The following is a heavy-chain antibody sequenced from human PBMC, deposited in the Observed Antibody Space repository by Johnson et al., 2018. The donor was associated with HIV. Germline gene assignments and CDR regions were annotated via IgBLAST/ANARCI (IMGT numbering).Heavy chain of an antibody. J-gene: IGHJ3*02. CDR3: ARDRYYDSSGSHAFDI. D-gene: IGHD3-22*01. CDR2: ISYDGSNK. CDR1: GFTFSSYA. V-gene: IGHV3-30*04. Sequence: QEQLVESGGGVVQPGRSLRLSCAASGFTFSSYAMHWVRQAPGKGLEWVAVISYDGSNKYYADSVKGRFTISRDNSKNTLYLQMNSLRAEDTAVYYCARDRYYDSSGSHAFDIWGQGTMVTVSS.